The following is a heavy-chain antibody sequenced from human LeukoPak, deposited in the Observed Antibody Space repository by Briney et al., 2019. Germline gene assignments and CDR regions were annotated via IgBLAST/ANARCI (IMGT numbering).Heavy chain of an antibody. CDR2: IKQDGSEK. CDR3: ARDHLTGTTPTVDY. V-gene: IGHV3-7*03. CDR1: GFTLSSYW. D-gene: IGHD1-1*01. Sequence: GGSRRLSCAASGFTLSSYWMSWVRQAPGKGLGWVANIKQDGSEKYYVDSVKGRFTISRDNAKNSLYLQMNSLRAEDTAVYYCARDHLTGTTPTVDYWGQGTLVTVSS. J-gene: IGHJ4*02.